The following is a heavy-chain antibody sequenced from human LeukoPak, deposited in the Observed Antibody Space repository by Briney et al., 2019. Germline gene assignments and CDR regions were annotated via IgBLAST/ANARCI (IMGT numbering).Heavy chain of an antibody. CDR1: GGSISSYY. V-gene: IGHV4-59*01. J-gene: IGHJ5*02. Sequence: SETLSLTCTVSGGSISSYYWSWIRQPPGKGLEWIGYIYYSGSTNYNPSLKSRVTISVDTSKNQFSPKLSSVTAADTAVYYCARETSLITIFGVVTQGFDPWGQGTLVTVSS. D-gene: IGHD3-3*01. CDR2: IYYSGST. CDR3: ARETSLITIFGVVTQGFDP.